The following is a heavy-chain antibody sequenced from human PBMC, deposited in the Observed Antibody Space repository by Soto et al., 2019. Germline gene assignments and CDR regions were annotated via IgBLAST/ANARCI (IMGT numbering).Heavy chain of an antibody. Sequence: EVQLLESGGGLVQPGGSLRLSCAASGFTFSRYAMSWVRQAPGKGLEWVSAISGSGSNTYYADFVKGRFTISGDNSKNTLYLQMNSLRAEDTAVYYCVIYCSSTSCYVYGMDVWGQGTTVTVSS. CDR2: ISGSGSNT. J-gene: IGHJ6*02. V-gene: IGHV3-23*01. CDR1: GFTFSRYA. D-gene: IGHD2-2*01. CDR3: VIYCSSTSCYVYGMDV.